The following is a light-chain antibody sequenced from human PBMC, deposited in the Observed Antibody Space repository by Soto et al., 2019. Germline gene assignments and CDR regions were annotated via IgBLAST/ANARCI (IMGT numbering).Light chain of an antibody. CDR1: MRDVGAYNL. CDR3: LSYAGTAYV. Sequence: QSVLAQPASVSGSAGQSITISCSGTMRDVGAYNLVSWYQQHPGTAPKLIIYEVRNRPSGISSRFSGSRSGNTASLTISGLQAEDEADYYCLSYAGTAYVFGTGTKVTV. V-gene: IGLV2-14*01. CDR2: EVR. J-gene: IGLJ1*01.